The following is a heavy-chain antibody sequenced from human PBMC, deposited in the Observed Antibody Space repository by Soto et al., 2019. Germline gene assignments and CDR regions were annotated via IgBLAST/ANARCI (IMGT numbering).Heavy chain of an antibody. CDR1: GYSVSSSSAA. J-gene: IGHJ5*02. CDR2: TYYKSKWYN. Sequence: SQTLSLTCAISGYSVSSSSAAWNWIRQSPSRGLEWLGRTYYKSKWYNDYAVSVKSRITITPDTSKNQFSLQLTSVTPEDTAVYYCARERKYQLLSWYWFDPWGQGTLVTVSS. V-gene: IGHV6-1*01. CDR3: ARERKYQLLSWYWFDP. D-gene: IGHD2-2*01.